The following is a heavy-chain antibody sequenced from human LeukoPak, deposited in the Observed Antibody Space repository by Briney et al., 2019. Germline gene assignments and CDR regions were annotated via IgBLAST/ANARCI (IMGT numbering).Heavy chain of an antibody. Sequence: GGSLRLSCAASGFTFSSYSMNWVRQAPGKGLEWVSSISSSSYIYYADSVKGRFTISRDNAKNSLYLQMNSLRAEDTAVYYCARDLERDRRQQLGGDYWGQGTLVTVSS. V-gene: IGHV3-21*01. CDR1: GFTFSSYS. CDR2: ISSSSYI. D-gene: IGHD6-13*01. CDR3: ARDLERDRRQQLGGDY. J-gene: IGHJ4*02.